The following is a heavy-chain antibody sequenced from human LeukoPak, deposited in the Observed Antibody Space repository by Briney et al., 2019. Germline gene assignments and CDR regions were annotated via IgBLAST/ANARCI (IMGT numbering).Heavy chain of an antibody. Sequence: GGSLRLSCAASGFTFSSYSMTWVRQAPGKGLEWVSYISSSSSTIYYADSVKGRFTISRDNAKNSLYLQMNSLRAEDTAVYYCARDRVTYYYDSSGHNWFDPWGQGTLVTVSS. CDR3: ARDRVTYYYDSSGHNWFDP. CDR1: GFTFSSYS. CDR2: ISSSSSTI. V-gene: IGHV3-48*04. D-gene: IGHD3-22*01. J-gene: IGHJ5*02.